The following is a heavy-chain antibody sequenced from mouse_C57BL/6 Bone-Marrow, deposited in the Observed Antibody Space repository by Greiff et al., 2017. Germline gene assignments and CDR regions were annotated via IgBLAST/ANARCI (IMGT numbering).Heavy chain of an antibody. J-gene: IGHJ1*01. CDR3: ERDYYGSSYWYFDV. Sequence: EVQGVESGGGLVQPGGSLRLSCATSGFTFSDFYMEWVRQPPGKRLEWIAASRNKANDYTTEYSVSVKGRFIVSRDTSQSILYLQMNALRAEDTAIYYCERDYYGSSYWYFDVWGEGTTVTVSS. CDR1: GFTFSDFY. D-gene: IGHD1-1*01. CDR2: SRNKANDYTT. V-gene: IGHV7-1*02.